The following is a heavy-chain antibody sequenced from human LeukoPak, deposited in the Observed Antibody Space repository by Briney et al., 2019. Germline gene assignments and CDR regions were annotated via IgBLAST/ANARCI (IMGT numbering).Heavy chain of an antibody. D-gene: IGHD5-12*01. V-gene: IGHV3-48*03. Sequence: PGGSLRLSCAASGFTFSSYEMNWVRQAPGKGLEWVSYISSSGSTIYYADSVKGRFTISRDNAKNSLYLQMNSLRAEDTAVYYCARDGGYSGYFIDYWGQGTLVTVSP. CDR2: ISSSGSTI. CDR3: ARDGGYSGYFIDY. CDR1: GFTFSSYE. J-gene: IGHJ4*02.